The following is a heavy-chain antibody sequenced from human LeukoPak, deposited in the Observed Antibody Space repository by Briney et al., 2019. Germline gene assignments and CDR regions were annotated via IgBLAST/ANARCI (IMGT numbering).Heavy chain of an antibody. CDR2: INHSGRS. CDR3: ARGENNRMRRNVDFWGGHNTGISHTREFAY. V-gene: IGHV4-34*01. CDR1: GGSFSAYY. D-gene: IGHD3-3*01. J-gene: IGHJ4*02. Sequence: PSETLSLTCAVYGGSFSAYYWTWIRQAPGKGLEWIGEINHSGRSNYNPSLKSRITLSVDMSKKQFSLKLSSVTAADTAVYYCARGENNRMRRNVDFWGGHNTGISHTREFAYWGQGTLVTVSS.